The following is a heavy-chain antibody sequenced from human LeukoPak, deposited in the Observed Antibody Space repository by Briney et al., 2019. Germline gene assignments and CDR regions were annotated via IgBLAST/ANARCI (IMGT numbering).Heavy chain of an antibody. CDR3: ARDGGWFDAFDI. CDR1: GFTVSSNS. V-gene: IGHV3-21*01. CDR2: ISSSSSYI. Sequence: PGGSLRLSCTVSGFTVSSNSMSWVRQAPGKGLEWVSSISSSSSYIYYADSVKGRFTISRDNAKNSLYLQMNSLRAEDTAVYYCARDGGWFDAFDIWGQGTMVTVSS. D-gene: IGHD6-19*01. J-gene: IGHJ3*02.